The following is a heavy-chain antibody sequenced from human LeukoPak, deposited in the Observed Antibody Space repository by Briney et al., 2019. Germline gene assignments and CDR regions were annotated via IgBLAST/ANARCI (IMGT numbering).Heavy chain of an antibody. D-gene: IGHD2-15*01. CDR1: GFTFSSYA. J-gene: IGHJ4*02. CDR2: ISYDGSNK. V-gene: IGHV3-30-3*01. Sequence: PGRSLRLSCAASGFTFSSYAMHWVRQAPGKGLEWVAVISYDGSNKYYADSVKGRFTISRDNSKNTLYLQMNSLRAEDAAVYYCARDCRGDYFDYWGQGTLVTVSS. CDR3: ARDCRGDYFDY.